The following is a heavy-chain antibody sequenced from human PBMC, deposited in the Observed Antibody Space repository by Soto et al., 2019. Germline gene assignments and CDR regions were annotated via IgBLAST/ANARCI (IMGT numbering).Heavy chain of an antibody. J-gene: IGHJ6*02. CDR1: GFTFSSSW. V-gene: IGHV3-7*01. D-gene: IGHD5-12*01. Sequence: GGSLRLSCAASGFTFSSSWMTWVRQAPGKGLAWVANIKEDGSEKYYVDSVKGRFTISRDNTNESLYLQMNSLRAEDTAVYYCARDPAPVGYRGLDVWGQGTTVTVSS. CDR3: ARDPAPVGYRGLDV. CDR2: IKEDGSEK.